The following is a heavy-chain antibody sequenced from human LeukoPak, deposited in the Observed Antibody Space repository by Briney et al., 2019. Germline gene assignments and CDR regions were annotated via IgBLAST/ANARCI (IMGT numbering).Heavy chain of an antibody. CDR1: GFNFNDFA. CDR2: IFFDGSES. CDR3: ARDSELYSDVWSGYGAFDS. J-gene: IGHJ4*02. V-gene: IGHV3-33*01. Sequence: GGSLRLSCEASGFNFNDFAMHWVRQAPGKGLEWLAVIFFDGSESYYADSVKGRFTISRDNSKTTLYLQMNNLRVADTATYYCARDSELYSDVWSGYGAFDSWGQGTPVTVSS. D-gene: IGHD3-3*01.